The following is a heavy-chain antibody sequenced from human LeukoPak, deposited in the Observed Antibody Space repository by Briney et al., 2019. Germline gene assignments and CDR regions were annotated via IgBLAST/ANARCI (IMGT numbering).Heavy chain of an antibody. CDR2: ISYDGSDK. Sequence: GGSLRLSCAASGFTFSSYAMYWVRQAPGKGLEWVAVISYDGSDKFYADSVKGRFTISRDSSKNTLYLQMNSLRPEDTAVYYCTTPGGYSYGFTRDELTNWGQGTLVTVSS. J-gene: IGHJ4*02. D-gene: IGHD5-18*01. CDR1: GFTFSSYA. V-gene: IGHV3-30*04. CDR3: TTPGGYSYGFTRDELTN.